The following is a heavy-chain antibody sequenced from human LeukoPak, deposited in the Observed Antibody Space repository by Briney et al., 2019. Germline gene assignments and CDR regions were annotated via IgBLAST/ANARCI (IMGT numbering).Heavy chain of an antibody. D-gene: IGHD1-26*01. CDR3: ARTPFYSGSSYYYYYYYMDV. V-gene: IGHV3-48*03. J-gene: IGHJ6*03. CDR2: ICSSGSTI. CDR1: GFTFSSYE. Sequence: GGSLRLSCAASGFTFSSYEMNWVRQAPGKGLEWVSYICSSGSTIYYADSVKGRFTISRDNAKNSLYLQMNSLRAEDTAVYYCARTPFYSGSSYYYYYYYMDVWGKGTTVTVSS.